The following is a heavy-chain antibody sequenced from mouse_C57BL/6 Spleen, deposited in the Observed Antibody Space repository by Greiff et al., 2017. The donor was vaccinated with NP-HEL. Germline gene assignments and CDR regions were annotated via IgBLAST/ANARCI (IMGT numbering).Heavy chain of an antibody. J-gene: IGHJ4*01. CDR1: GYSITSGYY. CDR2: ISYDGSN. CDR3: ARVEWGAMDY. V-gene: IGHV3-6*01. Sequence: DVKLQESGPGLVKPSQSLSLTCSVTGYSITSGYYWNWIRQLPGNKLEWMGYISYDGSNNYNPSLKNRISITRDTSKNQFFLKLNSVTTEDTATYYCARVEWGAMDYWGQGTSVTVSS.